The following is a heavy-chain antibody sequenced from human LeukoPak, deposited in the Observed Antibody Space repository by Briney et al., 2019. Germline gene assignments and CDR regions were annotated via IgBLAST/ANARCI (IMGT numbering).Heavy chain of an antibody. D-gene: IGHD1/OR15-1a*01. CDR1: GFTFDDYA. CDR3: ARERTGTTPLDAFDI. V-gene: IGHV3-9*01. Sequence: PGGSLRLSCAASGFTFDDYAMHWVRQTPGKGLEWVSSISWNSGNIGYADSVKGRFTISRDNSKNTPYLQMSSLRAEDTVIYYCARERTGTTPLDAFDIWGQGTMVTVSS. CDR2: ISWNSGNI. J-gene: IGHJ3*02.